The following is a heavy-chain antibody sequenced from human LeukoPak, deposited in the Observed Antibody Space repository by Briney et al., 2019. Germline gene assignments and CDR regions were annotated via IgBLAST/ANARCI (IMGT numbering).Heavy chain of an antibody. D-gene: IGHD3-16*01. CDR1: GYTFTGYY. V-gene: IGHV1-2*02. J-gene: IGHJ4*02. CDR2: INPNSGGT. CDR3: AREDGEGGGFDY. Sequence: ASVKVSCKASGYTFTGYYMHCVRQAPGQGLEWMGWINPNSGGTNYAQKFQGRVTMTRDTSISTAYMELSRLRSDDTAVYYCAREDGEGGGFDYWGQGTLVTVSS.